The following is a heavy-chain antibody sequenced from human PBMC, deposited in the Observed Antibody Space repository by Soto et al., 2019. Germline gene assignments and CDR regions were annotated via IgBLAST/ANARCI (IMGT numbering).Heavy chain of an antibody. CDR2: ISAYNGNT. V-gene: IGHV1-18*01. J-gene: IGHJ6*03. D-gene: IGHD6-19*01. CDR3: ARDRGVAPPVAGNTHYYYYMDV. Sequence: QDRLVQSGVEVKKPGASVRVSCKASGYSFTNYGLTWVRQAPGQGFEWMGWISAYNGNTNYAQKFQVRVTLTTDASTSTAYLELRSLRSDDTAVYYCARDRGVAPPVAGNTHYYYYMDVWCKGTTVTVSS. CDR1: GYSFTNYG.